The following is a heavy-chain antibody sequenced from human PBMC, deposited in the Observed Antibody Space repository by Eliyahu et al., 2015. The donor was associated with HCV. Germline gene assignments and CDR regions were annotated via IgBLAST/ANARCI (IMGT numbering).Heavy chain of an antibody. CDR3: ARSEAVADSGGRDY. V-gene: IGHV1-2*02. CDR2: INPNSGGT. D-gene: IGHD6-19*01. Sequence: QVQLVQSGAEVKKPGASVXVSCKASGXXFTGYYMHWVRQAPGQGLEWMGWINPNSGGTNYAQKFQGRVTMTRDTSISTAYMELSRLRSDDTAVYYCARSEAVADSGGRDYWGQGTLVTVSS. CDR1: GXXFTGYY. J-gene: IGHJ4*02.